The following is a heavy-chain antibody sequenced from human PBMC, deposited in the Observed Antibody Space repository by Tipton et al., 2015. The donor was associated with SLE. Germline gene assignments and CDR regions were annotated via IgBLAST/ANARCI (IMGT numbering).Heavy chain of an antibody. V-gene: IGHV4-31*03. J-gene: IGHJ4*02. CDR2: IYYSGST. D-gene: IGHD4-17*01. CDR1: GGSIISGGYY. Sequence: TLSLTCTVSGGSIISGGYYWSWIRQHPGKGLEWIGYIYYSGSTYYNPSLKSRVTISVDTSKNQFSLKLSSVTAEDTAVYYCARDPLATVTGGFDYWGQGTLVTVSS. CDR3: ARDPLATVTGGFDY.